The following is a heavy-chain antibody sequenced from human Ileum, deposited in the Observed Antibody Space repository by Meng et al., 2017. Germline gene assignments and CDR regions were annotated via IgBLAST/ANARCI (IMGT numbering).Heavy chain of an antibody. V-gene: IGHV4-4*02. CDR2: IHHSGST. CDR3: ARNGDYSADH. CDR1: GGSISFGYW. J-gene: IGHJ4*02. Sequence: QRQRQESGPGLVKPSGTLSLTCAVSGGSISFGYWWSWVRQPPGQGLEWIGEIHHSGSTNYKPSLKSRVTLSVDNSNNQFSLSLTSVTAADTAVYYCARNGDYSADHWGQGILVTVSS. D-gene: IGHD2-21*01.